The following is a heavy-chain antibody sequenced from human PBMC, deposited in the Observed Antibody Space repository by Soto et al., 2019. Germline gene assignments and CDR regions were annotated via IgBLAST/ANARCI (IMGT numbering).Heavy chain of an antibody. V-gene: IGHV1-18*01. CDR3: ARDLPVVVTATAAFDI. Sequence: QVHLLQSGAEVKKPGASVKVSCKASGYTFTNSGFSWVRQPPGQGLEWMGWVSAYNGNTNYAQKFQGRATMTTDTSTNIAYMELKSLTSDATAVYYSARDLPVVVTATAAFDIWGQGTIVTVSS. D-gene: IGHD2-21*02. J-gene: IGHJ3*02. CDR2: VSAYNGNT. CDR1: GYTFTNSG.